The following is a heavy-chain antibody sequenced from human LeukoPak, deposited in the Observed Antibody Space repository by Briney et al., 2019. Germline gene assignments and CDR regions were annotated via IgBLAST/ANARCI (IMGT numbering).Heavy chain of an antibody. J-gene: IGHJ4*02. Sequence: ASVKVSCKASGYTFTDYYIHWVRQAPGQGLEWMGWINPDSGGTNYAQNFRGRVTMTRDTSISTTYMELSRLRSDDTAVYYRARSNNWYVYYFDHWGLGTLVTVSS. D-gene: IGHD1-1*01. CDR2: INPDSGGT. CDR3: ARSNNWYVYYFDH. CDR1: GYTFTDYY. V-gene: IGHV1-2*02.